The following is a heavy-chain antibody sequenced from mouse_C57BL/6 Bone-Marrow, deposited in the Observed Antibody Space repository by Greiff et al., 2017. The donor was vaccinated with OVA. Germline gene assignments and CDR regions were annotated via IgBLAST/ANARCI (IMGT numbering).Heavy chain of an antibody. CDR1: GFTFSSYA. D-gene: IGHD1-1*01. CDR2: ISDGGSYT. J-gene: IGHJ3*01. CDR3: ARDRIPLLLQAWIAY. Sequence: EVKLVESGGGLVKPGGSLKLSCAASGFTFSSYAMSWVRQTPEKRLEWVATISDGGSYTYYPDNVKGRFTISRDNAKNNLYLQMSHLKSEDTAMYYCARDRIPLLLQAWIAYWGQGTLVTVSA. V-gene: IGHV5-4*01.